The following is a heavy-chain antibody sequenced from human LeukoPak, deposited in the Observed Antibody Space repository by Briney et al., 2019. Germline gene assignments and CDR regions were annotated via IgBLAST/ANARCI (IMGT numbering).Heavy chain of an antibody. CDR1: GYTFTGYY. Sequence: ASVKVSCKASGYTFTGYYMHWVRQAPGQGLEWMGWINPNSGGTNYAQKFQGRVTMTRDASISTAYMELSRLRSDDTAVYYCARGGTVTTWDAFDIWGQGTMVTVSS. J-gene: IGHJ3*02. CDR3: ARGGTVTTWDAFDI. CDR2: INPNSGGT. V-gene: IGHV1-2*02. D-gene: IGHD4-17*01.